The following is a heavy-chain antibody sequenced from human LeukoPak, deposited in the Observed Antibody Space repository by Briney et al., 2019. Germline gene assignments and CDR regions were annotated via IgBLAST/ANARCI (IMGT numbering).Heavy chain of an antibody. CDR3: ARDCLYCTRATCSSHLPEPPSLDY. D-gene: IGHD2-2*01. V-gene: IGHV3-33*01. Sequence: GGSLRLSCAASGFTFNNYGMHWVRQAPGKGLEWLAFIWFDESNKFYAASVKGRFTISRDNSKNTLYLQMNSLRAEDTAVYYCARDCLYCTRATCSSHLPEPPSLDYWGQGTLVTVSS. J-gene: IGHJ4*02. CDR1: GFTFNNYG. CDR2: IWFDESNK.